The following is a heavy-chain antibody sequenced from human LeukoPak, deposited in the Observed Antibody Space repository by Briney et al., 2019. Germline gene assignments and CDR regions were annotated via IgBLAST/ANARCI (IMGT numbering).Heavy chain of an antibody. Sequence: ASVKVSCKASGYIFIRYGISWVRQAPGQRLECMGWISAYNGNTNYALKLQGRVTMTTDTSSSTAYMELRSLRSDDTAVYYCARCPAQPPAGYYHIDYWGQGTLVTVSS. CDR3: ARCPAQPPAGYYHIDY. V-gene: IGHV1-18*01. CDR1: GYIFIRYG. CDR2: ISAYNGNT. D-gene: IGHD3-10*01. J-gene: IGHJ4*02.